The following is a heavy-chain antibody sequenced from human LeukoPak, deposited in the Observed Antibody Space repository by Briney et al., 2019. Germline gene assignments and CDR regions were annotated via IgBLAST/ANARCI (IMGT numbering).Heavy chain of an antibody. Sequence: SETLSLTCTVSGGSISSYYWSWIRQPPGKGLEWIGYIYYSGSPNYTPSLNSRVTISVDTSKNQFSLQLSSVTAADTAVYYCAREATANYDILTGYEENFIDYWGQGTLVTVSS. CDR2: IYYSGSP. CDR1: GGSISSYY. J-gene: IGHJ4*02. D-gene: IGHD3-9*01. V-gene: IGHV4-59*01. CDR3: AREATANYDILTGYEENFIDY.